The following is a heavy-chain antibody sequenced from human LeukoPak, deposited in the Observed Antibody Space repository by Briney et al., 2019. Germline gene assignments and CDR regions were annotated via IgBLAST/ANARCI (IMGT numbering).Heavy chain of an antibody. CDR2: IYYSGST. J-gene: IGHJ4*02. CDR3: ARPVKQWQIRVYFDY. Sequence: SESLSLTCTVSGYSISSGYYWGWIRQPPGKGLEWSGSIYYSGSTYYSPSLKSRVTISVDTSKNQFSLKLSSVTAADTAVYYCARPVKQWQIRVYFDYWGQGTLVTVSS. V-gene: IGHV4-38-2*02. D-gene: IGHD6-19*01. CDR1: GYSISSGYY.